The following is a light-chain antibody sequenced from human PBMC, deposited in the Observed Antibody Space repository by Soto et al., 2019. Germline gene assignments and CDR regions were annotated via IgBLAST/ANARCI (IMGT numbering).Light chain of an antibody. V-gene: IGLV1-51*01. CDR1: SSNIGNNY. CDR3: GTWDSSLSVYV. CDR2: DSD. Sequence: QSVRTQPPSVSAAPGQKATISCSGGSSNIGNNYVSWYQHLPGTAPKLLIFDSDERPSGIPDRFSGSKSGTSATLGITGLQTGDEADYYCGTWDSSLSVYVFGTGTKVTVL. J-gene: IGLJ1*01.